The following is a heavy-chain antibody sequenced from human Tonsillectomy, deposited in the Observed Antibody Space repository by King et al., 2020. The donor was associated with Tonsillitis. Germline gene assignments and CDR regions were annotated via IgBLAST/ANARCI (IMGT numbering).Heavy chain of an antibody. Sequence: QLVQSGGGLVQPGGSLRLSCAASGFTFSDHYMDWVRQAPGKGLEWVGRSRNEANSYTTEYAASVKGRFTISRDDSKNSLYLQMNSLKTDDTAIYYCARSSWNYINLDYWGQGPLATVPS. CDR1: GFTFSDHY. V-gene: IGHV3-72*01. J-gene: IGHJ4*02. CDR2: SRNEANSYTT. CDR3: ARSSWNYINLDY. D-gene: IGHD1-7*01.